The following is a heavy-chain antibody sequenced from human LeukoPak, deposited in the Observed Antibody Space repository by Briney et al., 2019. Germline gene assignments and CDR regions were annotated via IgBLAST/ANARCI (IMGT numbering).Heavy chain of an antibody. CDR2: INHSGST. Sequence: SETLSLTCAVYGGSFSGYYWSWIRQPPGKGLEWIGEINHSGSTNYNPSLKSRVTISVDTSKNQFSLKLSSVTAADTAVYYCARGFWYFDLWGRGTLVTVSS. J-gene: IGHJ2*01. CDR3: ARGFWYFDL. V-gene: IGHV4-34*01. CDR1: GGSFSGYY.